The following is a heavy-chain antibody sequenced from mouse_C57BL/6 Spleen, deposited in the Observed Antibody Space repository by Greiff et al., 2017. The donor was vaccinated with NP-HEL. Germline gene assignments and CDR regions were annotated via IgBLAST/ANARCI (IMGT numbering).Heavy chain of an antibody. Sequence: QVQLQQPGAELVMPGASVKLSCKASGYTFTSYWMHWVKQRPGQGLEWIGEIDPSDSYTNYNQKFKGKSTLTVDKSSSTAYMQLSSLTSEDSAVYYCARVRGSSYVYFDYWGQGTTLTVSS. D-gene: IGHD1-1*01. CDR1: GYTFTSYW. V-gene: IGHV1-69*01. CDR2: IDPSDSYT. J-gene: IGHJ2*01. CDR3: ARVRGSSYVYFDY.